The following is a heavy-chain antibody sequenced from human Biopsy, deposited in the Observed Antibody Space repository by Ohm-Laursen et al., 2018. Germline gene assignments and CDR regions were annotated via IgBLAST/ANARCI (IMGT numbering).Heavy chain of an antibody. J-gene: IGHJ4*02. V-gene: IGHV3-30*18. CDR3: AKDLRNNNWGVEN. CDR1: GFSFSNYG. CDR2: ISHGGNDE. D-gene: IGHD7-27*01. Sequence: SLRLSCSAAGFSFSNYGMHWVRQAPGKGLEWVALISHGGNDEYYADSVEGRFTISRDNSKNTLYLQMNNLRAEDTAVFYCAKDLRNNNWGVENWGQGTLVTVSS.